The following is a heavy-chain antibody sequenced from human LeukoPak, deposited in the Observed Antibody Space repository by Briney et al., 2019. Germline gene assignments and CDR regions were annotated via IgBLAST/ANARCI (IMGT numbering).Heavy chain of an antibody. V-gene: IGHV4-30-2*01. Sequence: SQTLSLTCAVSGASISSGGYSWSWIRQPPGKGLEWIGYIFHSGSTYYNPSLKSRVTILVDRSKNQFSLKLSSVTAADTAVYYCATGYGDFRVEGRYFYSWGQGTLVTVSS. CDR2: IFHSGST. J-gene: IGHJ4*02. D-gene: IGHD4-17*01. CDR1: GASISSGGYS. CDR3: ATGYGDFRVEGRYFYS.